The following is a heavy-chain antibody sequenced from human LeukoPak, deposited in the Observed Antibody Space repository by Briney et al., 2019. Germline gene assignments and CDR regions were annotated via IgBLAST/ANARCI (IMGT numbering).Heavy chain of an antibody. CDR2: IYYSGST. Sequence: SETLSLTCTVSGGSIGSSSYYWGWIRQPPGKGLEWLGSIYYSGSTYYNPSLKSRVTISVDTSKNQFSLKLSSVTAADTAVYYCARHVFCSSTSCYPFAFWFDPWGQGTLVTVSS. CDR3: ARHVFCSSTSCYPFAFWFDP. J-gene: IGHJ5*02. CDR1: GGSIGSSSYY. D-gene: IGHD2-2*01. V-gene: IGHV4-39*01.